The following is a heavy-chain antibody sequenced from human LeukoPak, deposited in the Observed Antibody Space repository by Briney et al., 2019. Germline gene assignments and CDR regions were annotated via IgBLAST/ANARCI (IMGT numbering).Heavy chain of an antibody. J-gene: IGHJ4*02. Sequence: ASVKVSCKASGGTFSSYAISWVRQAPGQGLEWMGGIIPIFGTANYAQKFQGRVTITADESTSTAYMELSSLRSEDTAVYYCVSPAYCGGDCYSGPFDYWGQGTLVTVSS. CDR1: GGTFSSYA. V-gene: IGHV1-69*13. D-gene: IGHD2-21*02. CDR3: VSPAYCGGDCYSGPFDY. CDR2: IIPIFGTA.